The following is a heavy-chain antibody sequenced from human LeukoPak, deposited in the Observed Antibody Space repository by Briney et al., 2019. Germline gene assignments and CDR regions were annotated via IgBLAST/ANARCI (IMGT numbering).Heavy chain of an antibody. Sequence: SETLSLTCTVSGGSINSYYWSWIRQPAGKGLESIGRIYSGGSTNYNPSLKSRVTMSVDTSKNQFSLKLGSVTAADTAVYYCARDEQGYAYFDYWGQGTLVTVSS. CDR3: ARDEQGYAYFDY. D-gene: IGHD5-18*01. V-gene: IGHV4-4*07. CDR2: IYSGGST. CDR1: GGSINSYY. J-gene: IGHJ4*02.